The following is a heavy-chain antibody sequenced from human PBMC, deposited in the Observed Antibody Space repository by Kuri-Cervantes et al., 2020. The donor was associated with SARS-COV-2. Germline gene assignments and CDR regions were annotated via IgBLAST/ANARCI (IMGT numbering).Heavy chain of an antibody. V-gene: IGHV3-74*01. J-gene: IGHJ4*02. D-gene: IGHD1-1*01. CDR1: GFIFSSYN. Sequence: GESLKISCAASGFIFSSYNMNWVRQAPGKGLVWVSRINPDGSYANNADSVKGRFTLSRDNAKNMLFLQMNSLRAEDTAVYYCVRDGDHWNFDYWGQGTLVTVSS. CDR2: INPDGSYA. CDR3: VRDGDHWNFDY.